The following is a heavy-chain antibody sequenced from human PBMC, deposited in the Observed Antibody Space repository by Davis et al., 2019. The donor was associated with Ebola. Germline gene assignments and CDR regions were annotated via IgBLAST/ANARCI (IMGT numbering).Heavy chain of an antibody. Sequence: SETLSLTCAISGDSVSSNTAAWNWIRQSPSRGLEWLGRTYYRSKWYSDYALSVKSRITISPDTSKNQFSLQLNSVTPEDTAVYYCASSLVPPTHTLIYFYYALDVWGKGTTVTVSS. CDR2: TYYRSKWYS. D-gene: IGHD2-15*01. V-gene: IGHV6-1*01. CDR3: ASSLVPPTHTLIYFYYALDV. CDR1: GDSVSSNTAA. J-gene: IGHJ6*04.